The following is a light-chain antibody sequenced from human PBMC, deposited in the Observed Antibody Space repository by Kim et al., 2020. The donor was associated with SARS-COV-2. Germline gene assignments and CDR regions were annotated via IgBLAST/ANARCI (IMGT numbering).Light chain of an antibody. J-gene: IGLJ1*01. CDR3: QSYDSSLSAYV. Sequence: RVTNACAGSSSNIGAAYDVNWYQHLPGAAPRLLIYGNTNRPSGVPDRFSGSRSGTSASLAITGLQAEDEADYYCQSYDSSLSAYVFGTGTKVTVL. CDR2: GNT. V-gene: IGLV1-40*01. CDR1: SSNIGAAYD.